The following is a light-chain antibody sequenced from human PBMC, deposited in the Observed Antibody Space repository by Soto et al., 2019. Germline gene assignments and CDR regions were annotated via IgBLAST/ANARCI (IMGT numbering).Light chain of an antibody. CDR2: GAS. CDR3: QQYNNWPPGT. V-gene: IGKV3-15*01. J-gene: IGKJ1*01. Sequence: EIVMTQSPATLSVSPGERATLSCRASQSVSSKLAWYQQKPGQAPRLLIYGASTRATGIPARFSGSGSGTEFTLTISGLQSEDFAVYYCQQYNNWPPGTFGQGTKVEIK. CDR1: QSVSSK.